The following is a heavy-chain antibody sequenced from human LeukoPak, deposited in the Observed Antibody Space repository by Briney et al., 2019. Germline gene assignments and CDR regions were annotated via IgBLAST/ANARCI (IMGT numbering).Heavy chain of an antibody. CDR3: ARDYFSKGVVTMAY. CDR1: GYTFTSYG. V-gene: IGHV1-18*01. D-gene: IGHD3-3*01. CDR2: ISAYNGNT. Sequence: ASVTVSCKASGYTFTSYGISWVRQAPGQGLEWMGWISAYNGNTNYAQKLQGRVTMTTDTSTSTAYMELRSLRSDDTAVYYCARDYFSKGVVTMAYWGQGTLVTVSS. J-gene: IGHJ4*02.